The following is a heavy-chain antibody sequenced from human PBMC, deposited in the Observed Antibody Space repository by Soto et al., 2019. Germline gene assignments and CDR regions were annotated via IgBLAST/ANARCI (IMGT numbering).Heavy chain of an antibody. J-gene: IGHJ6*02. CDR2: IIPIFGKG. CDR3: ARVAGPDFSHYYGIDV. Sequence: SVKVSCKASGGTFSRFGISWVRRAPGQGLEWMGGIIPIFGKGDYAPKFRGRVTFTADEVTTTVYMEMSSLSSGDTAVYYCARVAGPDFSHYYGIDVWGQGTTVTVSS. CDR1: GGTFSRFG. D-gene: IGHD6-19*01. V-gene: IGHV1-69*13.